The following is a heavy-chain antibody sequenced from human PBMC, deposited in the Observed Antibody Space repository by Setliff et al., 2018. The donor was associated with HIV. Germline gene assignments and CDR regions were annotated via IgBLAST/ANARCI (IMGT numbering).Heavy chain of an antibody. CDR1: GGSISSYY. Sequence: KPSETLSLTCTVSGGSISSYYWSWIRQPPGKGLEWIGYIYYSGSTNYNPSLKSRVTISVDTSKNQFSLKLSSVTAADTAVYYCARGLGQQLGRGAYGMDVWGQGTTVTVSS. J-gene: IGHJ6*02. CDR3: ARGLGQQLGRGAYGMDV. D-gene: IGHD6-13*01. V-gene: IGHV4-59*12. CDR2: IYYSGST.